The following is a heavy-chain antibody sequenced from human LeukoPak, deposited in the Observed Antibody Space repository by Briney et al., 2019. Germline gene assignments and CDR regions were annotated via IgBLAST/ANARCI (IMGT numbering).Heavy chain of an antibody. Sequence: SETLSLTCAVSGYSISSGYYWGWIRQPPGKGLEWIGSIYHSGSTYYNPSLKSRVTISVDTSKNQFSLKLSSVTAADTAVYYCARPLGGFWEWLLPFDYWGQGTLVTVSS. CDR1: GYSISSGYY. CDR2: IYHSGST. J-gene: IGHJ4*02. CDR3: ARPLGGFWEWLLPFDY. D-gene: IGHD3-3*01. V-gene: IGHV4-38-2*01.